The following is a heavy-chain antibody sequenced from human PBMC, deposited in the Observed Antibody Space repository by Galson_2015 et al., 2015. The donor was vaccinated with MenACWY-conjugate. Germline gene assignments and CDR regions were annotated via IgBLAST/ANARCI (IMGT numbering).Heavy chain of an antibody. Sequence: QSGAEVKKPGESLKISCKGSGYSFITYWIGWVRQMPGKGLEWMGIIYPGDSDTRYSPSFQGQVTISADKSISTAYLQWSSLKASDTAIYYCARRGSGDYVSHWYLDLWGRGTLVTVSS. J-gene: IGHJ2*01. CDR2: IYPGDSDT. V-gene: IGHV5-51*01. CDR1: GYSFITYW. D-gene: IGHD4-17*01. CDR3: ARRGSGDYVSHWYLDL.